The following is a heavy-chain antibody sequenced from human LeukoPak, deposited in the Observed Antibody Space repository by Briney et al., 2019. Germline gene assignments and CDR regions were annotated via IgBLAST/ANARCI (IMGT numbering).Heavy chain of an antibody. V-gene: IGHV4-39*01. CDR1: GGSISSSSYY. Sequence: SETLSLTCTVSGGSISSSSYYWGWIRQPPGKGLEWIGSVYYSGSTYYNPSLKSRVTISVDTSKNQFSLKLSSVTAADTAVYYCARVSCSSTTCPFDYWGQGTLVTASS. CDR3: ARVSCSSTTCPFDY. CDR2: VYYSGST. D-gene: IGHD2-2*01. J-gene: IGHJ4*02.